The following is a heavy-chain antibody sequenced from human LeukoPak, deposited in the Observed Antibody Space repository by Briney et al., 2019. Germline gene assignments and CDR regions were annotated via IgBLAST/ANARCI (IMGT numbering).Heavy chain of an antibody. Sequence: PGGSLRLSCRASGFTFSSYPMSWVRQAPGRGLEWVSSLRSSGGSTNYAVSVKGRFTISRDNSKNTLYLQMNSLRAEDTAVYYCAKDGDTVTDYWGQGTLVTASS. CDR1: GFTFSSYP. D-gene: IGHD5-18*01. J-gene: IGHJ4*02. V-gene: IGHV3-23*01. CDR2: LRSSGGST. CDR3: AKDGDTVTDY.